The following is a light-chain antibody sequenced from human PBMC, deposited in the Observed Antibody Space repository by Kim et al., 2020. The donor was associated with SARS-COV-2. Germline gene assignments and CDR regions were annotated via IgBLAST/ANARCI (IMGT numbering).Light chain of an antibody. CDR1: QSISSY. Sequence: DIQMTQSPSSLSASLGDRVTITCRASQSISSYLNWYQQKPGKAPRLLIYAASDLQTGVPSRFSGSGSGTDFTLTISSLQPADCATYYCQQTYSTPPYTFGQETKLEI. J-gene: IGKJ2*01. CDR3: QQTYSTPPYT. V-gene: IGKV1-39*01. CDR2: AAS.